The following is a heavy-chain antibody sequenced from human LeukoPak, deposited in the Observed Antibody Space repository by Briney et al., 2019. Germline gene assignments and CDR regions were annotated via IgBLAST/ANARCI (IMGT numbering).Heavy chain of an antibody. CDR3: ARGDTIFGVVSIGGY. CDR1: GYTFTRYD. Sequence: ASVKVSCKASGYTFTRYDINWVRQATGQGLEWMGWMNPSSGNTGYAQKFQGRVTITRNTSISTAYMELSSLRSEDTAVYYCARGDTIFGVVSIGGYWGQGTLVTVSS. D-gene: IGHD3-3*01. CDR2: MNPSSGNT. V-gene: IGHV1-8*03. J-gene: IGHJ4*02.